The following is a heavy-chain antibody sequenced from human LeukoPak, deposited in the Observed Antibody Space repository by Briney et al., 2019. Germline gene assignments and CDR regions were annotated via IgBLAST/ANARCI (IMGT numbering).Heavy chain of an antibody. CDR1: GFTFSSYS. J-gene: IGHJ4*02. Sequence: GGSLRLPCAASGFTFSSYSMNWVRQAPGKGLEWVSSISSSSSYIYYADSVKGRFTISRDNAKNSLYLQMNSLRAEDTAVYYCAVVMATTIDYWGQGTLVTVSS. CDR2: ISSSSSYI. CDR3: AVVMATTIDY. V-gene: IGHV3-21*01. D-gene: IGHD5-24*01.